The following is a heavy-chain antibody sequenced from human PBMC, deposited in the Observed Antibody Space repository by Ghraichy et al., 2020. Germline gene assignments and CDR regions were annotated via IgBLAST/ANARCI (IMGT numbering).Heavy chain of an antibody. CDR3: ARSYDSSGYDEYFQH. V-gene: IGHV4-34*01. J-gene: IGHJ1*01. D-gene: IGHD3-22*01. Sequence: ESLNISCAVYGGSFSGYYWSWIRQPPGKGLEWIGEINHSGSTNYNPSLKSRVTISVDTSKNQFSLKLSSVTAADTAVYYCARSYDSSGYDEYFQHWGQGTLVTVSS. CDR2: INHSGST. CDR1: GGSFSGYY.